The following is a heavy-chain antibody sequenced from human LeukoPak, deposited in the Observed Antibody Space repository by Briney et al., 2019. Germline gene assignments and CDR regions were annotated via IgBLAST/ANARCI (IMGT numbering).Heavy chain of an antibody. CDR2: ISSSGSTI. CDR1: GFTFSSYS. D-gene: IGHD3-22*01. J-gene: IGHJ4*02. CDR3: ARAHDSSGYLTYRYDY. V-gene: IGHV3-48*04. Sequence: GGSLRLSCAASGFTFSSYSMNWVRQAPGKGLEWVSYISSSGSTIYYADSVKGRFTISRDNAKNSLYLQMNSLRAEDTAVYYCARAHDSSGYLTYRYDYWGQGTLVTVSS.